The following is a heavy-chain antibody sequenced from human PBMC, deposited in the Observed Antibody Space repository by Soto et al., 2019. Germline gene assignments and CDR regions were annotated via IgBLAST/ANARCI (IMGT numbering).Heavy chain of an antibody. CDR2: ISYDGSNK. J-gene: IGHJ4*02. D-gene: IGHD3-3*01. CDR1: GFTFSSYG. CDR3: AKDAVVEDGYNFWYFDY. Sequence: GGSLRLSCAASGFTFSSYGMHWVRQAPGNGLEWVAVISYDGSNKYYADSVKGRFTISRDNSKNTLYLQMNSLRAEDTAVYYCAKDAVVEDGYNFWYFDYWGQGTLVTVSS. V-gene: IGHV3-30*18.